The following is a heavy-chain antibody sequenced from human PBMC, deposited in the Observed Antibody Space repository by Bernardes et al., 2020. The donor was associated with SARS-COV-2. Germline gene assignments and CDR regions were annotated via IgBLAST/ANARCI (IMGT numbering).Heavy chain of an antibody. J-gene: IGHJ4*02. CDR3: ARHPDGAPQFDY. D-gene: IGHD3-16*01. Sequence: SETLSLTCTVSGGSISSGGYYWSWIRQHPGKGLEWIGYIYYSGSTYYNPSLKSRVTISVDTSKNQFSLKLSSVTAADTAVYYCARHPDGAPQFDYWGQGTLVTVSS. CDR2: IYYSGST. CDR1: GGSISSGGYY. V-gene: IGHV4-31*03.